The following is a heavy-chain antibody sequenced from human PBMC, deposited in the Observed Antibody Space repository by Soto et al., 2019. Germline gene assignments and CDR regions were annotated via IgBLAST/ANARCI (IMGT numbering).Heavy chain of an antibody. D-gene: IGHD2-2*01. CDR1: GGSISSGGYY. J-gene: IGHJ4*02. CDR3: ARSSTSANYFDY. Sequence: QVQLQESGPGLVKPSQTLSLTCTVSGGSISSGGYYWSWIRQHPGKGLEWIGYIYYSGSTYYNPSLKSRVTRSVDTSKNQFSLKLSSVTAADTAVYSCARSSTSANYFDYWGQGTLVTVSS. V-gene: IGHV4-31*03. CDR2: IYYSGST.